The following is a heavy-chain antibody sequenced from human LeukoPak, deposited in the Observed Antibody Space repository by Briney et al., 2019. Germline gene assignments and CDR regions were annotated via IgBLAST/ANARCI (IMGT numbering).Heavy chain of an antibody. CDR2: TYYRSKWYN. D-gene: IGHD6-13*01. CDR3: ARVTAPGTGRDYFDF. V-gene: IGHV6-1*01. CDR1: GDSVSSNSAT. J-gene: IGHJ4*02. Sequence: SQTLSLTCDISGDSVSSNSATWNWIRQAPSRGLEWLGWTYYRSKWYNDYALSVNSRIMISPDTSKNQFSLHLNSVTPDDTAVYFCARVTAPGTGRDYFDFWGQGTLVTVSS.